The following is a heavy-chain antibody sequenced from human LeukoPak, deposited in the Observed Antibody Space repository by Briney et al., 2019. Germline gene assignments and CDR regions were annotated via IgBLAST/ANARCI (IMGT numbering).Heavy chain of an antibody. D-gene: IGHD6-13*01. V-gene: IGHV1-46*01. CDR3: ARSHQSDRTGNQQLVEGWFDP. J-gene: IGHJ5*02. CDR1: GYTFTGYY. Sequence: GASVKVSCKASGYTFTGYYMHWVRQAPGQGLEWMGIINPSGGSTSYAQKFQGRVTMTRDMSTSTVYMELSSLRSEDTAVYYCARSHQSDRTGNQQLVEGWFDPWGQGTLVTVSS. CDR2: INPSGGST.